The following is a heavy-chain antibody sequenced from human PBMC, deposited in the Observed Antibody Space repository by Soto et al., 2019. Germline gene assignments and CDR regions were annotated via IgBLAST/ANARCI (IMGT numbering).Heavy chain of an antibody. V-gene: IGHV4-61*08. CDR1: GGSVSSGGGY. J-gene: IGHJ4*02. D-gene: IGHD3-22*01. CDR3: AREGGYYYDSSGYYPYYFDY. Sequence: PLETQCVRCPVAGGSVSSGGGYWSWIPQPPGKGLEWIGYIYYSGSTNYNPSLKSRVTISVDTSKNQFSLKLSSVTAADTAVYYCAREGGYYYDSSGYYPYYFDYWGQGTLVTVSS. CDR2: IYYSGST.